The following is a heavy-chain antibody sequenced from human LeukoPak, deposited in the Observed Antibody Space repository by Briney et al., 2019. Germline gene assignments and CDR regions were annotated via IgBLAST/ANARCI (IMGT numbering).Heavy chain of an antibody. V-gene: IGHV4-30-2*01. CDR1: GGSISSGGYY. CDR2: IYHSGST. D-gene: IGHD1-7*01. J-gene: IGHJ3*02. CDR3: ARVMGLGWNSYRAFDI. Sequence: PSETLSLTCTVSGGSISSGGYYWSWIRQPPGKGLEWIGYIYHSGSTYYNPSLKSRVTISVDRSKNQFSLKLSSVTAADTAVYYCARVMGLGWNSYRAFDIWGQGTMVTVSS.